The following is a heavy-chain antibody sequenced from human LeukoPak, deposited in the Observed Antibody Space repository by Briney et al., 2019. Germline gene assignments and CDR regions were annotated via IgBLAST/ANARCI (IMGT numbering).Heavy chain of an antibody. CDR1: GYTFTGYY. Sequence: GASVKVSCQASGYTFTGYYMHWVRQAPGQGLEWMGRINHNSGVTNYAQKFQGRVTMTRDTPISTAYMELSRLRSDDTAVYYCAIYDFGSGYYSAIPLDYWGQGTLVTVSS. V-gene: IGHV1-2*06. CDR3: AIYDFGSGYYSAIPLDY. D-gene: IGHD3-3*01. J-gene: IGHJ4*02. CDR2: INHNSGVT.